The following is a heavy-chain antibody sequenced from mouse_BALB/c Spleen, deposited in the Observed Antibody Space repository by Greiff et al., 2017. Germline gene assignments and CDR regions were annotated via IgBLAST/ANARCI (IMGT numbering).Heavy chain of an antibody. CDR3: ARGGTYGSTSYWYFDV. J-gene: IGHJ1*01. V-gene: IGHV5-9-4*01. CDR1: GFTFSSYA. Sequence: EVQGVESGGGLVKPGGSLKLSCAASGFTFSSYAMSWVRQSPEKRLEWVAEISSGGSYTYYPDTVTGRFTISRDNAKNTLYLEMSSLRSEDTAMYYCARGGTYGSTSYWYFDVWGAGTTVTVSS. D-gene: IGHD1-1*01. CDR2: ISSGGSYT.